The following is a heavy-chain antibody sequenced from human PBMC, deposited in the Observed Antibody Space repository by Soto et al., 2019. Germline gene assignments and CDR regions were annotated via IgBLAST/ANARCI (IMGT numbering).Heavy chain of an antibody. D-gene: IGHD5-12*01. V-gene: IGHV4-59*01. J-gene: IGHJ5*02. CDR2: IYYSGT. CDR3: ARRTESSVTTTADNWLDP. Sequence: PSETLSLTCTVSGGYISCYYWNWIRQPPGKGLEWIGYIYYSGTHYNPSLESRVTISVDTSKNQFSLELSSVTAADTAIYYCARRTESSVTTTADNWLDPWGQGTLVTVSS. CDR1: GGYISCYY.